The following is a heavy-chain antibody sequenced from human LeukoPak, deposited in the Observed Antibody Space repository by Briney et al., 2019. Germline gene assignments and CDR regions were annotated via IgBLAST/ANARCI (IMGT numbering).Heavy chain of an antibody. D-gene: IGHD3-22*01. CDR2: IIPIFGTR. J-gene: IGHJ3*02. Sequence: SVKVSCKASGGTFRSYAISWVRQAPGQGLEWMGRIIPIFGTRNYAQKFQGRVTIITDESTSTAYMELSSLRSEGTAVYYCARDTRRQSSSGYYLMDAFDIWGQGTMVTVSS. V-gene: IGHV1-69*05. CDR3: ARDTRRQSSSGYYLMDAFDI. CDR1: GGTFRSYA.